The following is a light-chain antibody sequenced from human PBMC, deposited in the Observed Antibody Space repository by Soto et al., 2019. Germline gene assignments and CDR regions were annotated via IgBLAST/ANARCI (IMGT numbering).Light chain of an antibody. J-gene: IGKJ5*01. CDR3: QQRSNWQIT. Sequence: EIVLTQSPATLSLSPGERATLSCRASQSVSSYLAWYQQKPGQAPRLLIYDASNRATGIPARFSGSGSGTDFTLTISSLGPEDFAVYYCQQRSNWQITFGQGTRLKI. V-gene: IGKV3-11*01. CDR2: DAS. CDR1: QSVSSY.